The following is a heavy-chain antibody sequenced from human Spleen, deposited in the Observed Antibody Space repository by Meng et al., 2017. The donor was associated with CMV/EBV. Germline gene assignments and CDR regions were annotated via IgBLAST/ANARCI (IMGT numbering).Heavy chain of an antibody. CDR2: INPNSGGT. D-gene: IGHD6-19*01. V-gene: IGHV1-2*02. Sequence: ASVKVSCKASGYTFTGYYMHWVRQAPGQGLEWMGWINPNSGGTNYAQKFQGRVTMTRDTSISTAYMELSRLRSDDTAVYYCARDGLAVAGTSSRLRSYYYSMDVWGQGTTVTVSS. CDR1: GYTFTGYY. CDR3: ARDGLAVAGTSSRLRSYYYSMDV. J-gene: IGHJ6*02.